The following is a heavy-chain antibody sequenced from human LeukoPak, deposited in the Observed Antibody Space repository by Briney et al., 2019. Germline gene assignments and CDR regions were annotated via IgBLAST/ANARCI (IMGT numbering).Heavy chain of an antibody. CDR3: ASHIVVDTKYFDY. J-gene: IGHJ4*02. D-gene: IGHD3-22*01. V-gene: IGHV4-38-2*02. Sequence: SETLSLTCTVSGYSISSGYYWGWIRQPPGKGLEWIGSIYHSGSTYYNPSLKSRVTISVDTSKNHFSLKLSSVTAADTAVYYCASHIVVDTKYFDYWGQGTLVTVSS. CDR1: GYSISSGYY. CDR2: IYHSGST.